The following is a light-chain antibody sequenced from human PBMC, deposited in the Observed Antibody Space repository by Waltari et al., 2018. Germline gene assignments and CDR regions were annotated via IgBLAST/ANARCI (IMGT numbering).Light chain of an antibody. CDR3: SSFTRTNSWV. Sequence: HSALAQPASVSGSPGQSITISCTGTSSDVGGYNYVSWYQQHPGKATRLMIYDVNNRPSRVSKRFSGSKSGYTASLTISGLQAEDEADYYCSSFTRTNSWVFGGGTKLTVL. V-gene: IGLV2-14*03. J-gene: IGLJ3*02. CDR1: SSDVGGYNY. CDR2: DVN.